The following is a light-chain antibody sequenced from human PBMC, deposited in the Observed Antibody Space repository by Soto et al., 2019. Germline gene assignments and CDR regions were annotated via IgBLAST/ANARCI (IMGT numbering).Light chain of an antibody. CDR2: STN. J-gene: IGLJ3*02. V-gene: IGLV8-61*01. CDR3: VLYLGSGIRV. CDR1: SGSVSSSYY. Sequence: TVVTQEPSFSVSPGGTVTLTCGLRSGSVSSSYYPGWYQQTPGQAPRTLIYSTNTRSSGVPDRCSGSSLGNKAALTITGAQAEDESDYYCVLYLGSGIRVFGGGTKLTVL.